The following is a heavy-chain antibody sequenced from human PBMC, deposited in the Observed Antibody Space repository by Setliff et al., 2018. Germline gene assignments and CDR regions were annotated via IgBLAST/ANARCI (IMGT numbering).Heavy chain of an antibody. D-gene: IGHD3-16*01. V-gene: IGHV1-46*01. J-gene: IGHJ6*02. CDR3: ARERAGGRGFTFGAIYYYYGMDV. CDR2: INPGDGST. Sequence: ASVKVSCKASGYTFTTYYMHWVRQAPGQGREWMGVINPGDGSTTYAQKFQGRVKLTRDTSTNTVYMQLNSLGFEDRAVYYCARERAGGRGFTFGAIYYYYGMDVWGQGTTVPVSS. CDR1: GYTFTTYY.